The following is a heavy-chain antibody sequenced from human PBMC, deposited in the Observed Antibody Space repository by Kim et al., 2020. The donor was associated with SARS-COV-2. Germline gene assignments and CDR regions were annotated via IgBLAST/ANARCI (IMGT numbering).Heavy chain of an antibody. D-gene: IGHD4-17*01. CDR2: INHSGST. J-gene: IGHJ6*03. Sequence: SETLSLTCAVYGGSFSGYYWSWIRQPPGKGLEWIGEINHSGSTNYNPSLKSRVTISVDTSKNQFSLKLSSVTAADTAVYYCARRLRQGTGYYYYYMDVWGKGTTVTVSS. CDR3: ARRLRQGTGYYYYYMDV. V-gene: IGHV4-34*01. CDR1: GGSFSGYY.